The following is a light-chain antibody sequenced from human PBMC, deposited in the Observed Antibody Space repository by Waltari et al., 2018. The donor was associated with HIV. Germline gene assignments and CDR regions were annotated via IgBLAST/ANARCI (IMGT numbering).Light chain of an antibody. CDR1: SGINVETYR. CDR2: YKSDSDR. Sequence: QAVLTQPASLSASPGTSASLTCSLRSGINVETYRIYGYQPKPGSPPQYLLKYKSDSDRQQGSGVPSRFSGSKDASANAGILLISGLQSEDEADYYCMIWHSSAWVFGGGTKLTVL. CDR3: MIWHSSAWV. J-gene: IGLJ3*02. V-gene: IGLV5-45*01.